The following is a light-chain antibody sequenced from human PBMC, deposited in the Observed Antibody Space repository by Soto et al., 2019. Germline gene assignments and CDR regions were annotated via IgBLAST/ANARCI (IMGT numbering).Light chain of an antibody. J-gene: IGKJ3*01. CDR3: QQRTNWPRSFT. Sequence: EIVMTQSPATLSVSPGERATLSCRASQSVNSNLAWYQQKPGQAPRLLISGASTRATGIPARFSGSGSETEFTLTISSLQSEDFAVYYCQQRTNWPRSFTFGPGTKVDIK. CDR2: GAS. V-gene: IGKV3-15*01. CDR1: QSVNSN.